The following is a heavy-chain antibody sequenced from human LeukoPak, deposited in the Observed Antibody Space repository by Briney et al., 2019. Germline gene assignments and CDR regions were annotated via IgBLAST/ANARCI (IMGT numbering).Heavy chain of an antibody. J-gene: IGHJ4*02. CDR2: ISYDGSNK. CDR1: GFTFSSYA. V-gene: IGHV3-30*04. D-gene: IGHD2-15*01. Sequence: GRSLRLSCAASGFTFSSYAMHWVRQAPGKGLEWVAVISYDGSNKYYADSVKGRFTISRDNSKNTLYLQMNSLRAEDTAVYYCARWGYCSGGSCYDYWGQGTLVTVSS. CDR3: ARWGYCSGGSCYDY.